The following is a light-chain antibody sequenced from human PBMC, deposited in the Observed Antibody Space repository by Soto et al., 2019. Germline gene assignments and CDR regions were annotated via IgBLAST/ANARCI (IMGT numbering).Light chain of an antibody. J-gene: IGKJ5*01. CDR2: GAS. CDR3: HQRSNWPPIT. CDR1: QSVSSD. Sequence: EIVMTQSPAALSVSPGERATLSCRASQSVSSDLAWYQQKPGQAPTLLIYGASTRAIGIPARFSGSGSGTEFTLTISSLQSEDFAVYYCHQRSNWPPITFGQGTRREIK. V-gene: IGKV3-15*01.